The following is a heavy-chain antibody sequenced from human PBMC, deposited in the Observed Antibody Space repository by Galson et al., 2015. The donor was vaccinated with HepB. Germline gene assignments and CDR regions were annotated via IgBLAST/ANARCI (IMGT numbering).Heavy chain of an antibody. CDR1: GFTFSNYA. D-gene: IGHD3-9*01. CDR2: ASYDGNDI. V-gene: IGHV3-30*04. J-gene: IGHJ5*02. CDR3: AREELRYFPGGNWLNP. Sequence: SLRLSCAASGFTFSNYAFHWVRQGPGKGLEWVAVASYDGNDIYYADSVKGRFTISRDNSKNTLFLQINSLRAEDAAVYYCAREELRYFPGGNWLNPWGQGTLVTVSS.